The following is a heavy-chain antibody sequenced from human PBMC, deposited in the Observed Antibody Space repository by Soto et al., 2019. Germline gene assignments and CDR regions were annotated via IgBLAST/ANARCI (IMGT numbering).Heavy chain of an antibody. D-gene: IGHD3-10*01. Sequence: QVQLVESGGGVVQPGRSLRLSCAASGFTFSSYVMHWVRQALGKGLEWVALTSYDGSNEFYADSVKGRFTISRDNSKNALYLQMNSLRGEDTAVYYCSREPDYYGSGSPGYWGQGALVTVSS. J-gene: IGHJ4*02. CDR1: GFTFSSYV. CDR3: SREPDYYGSGSPGY. V-gene: IGHV3-30-3*01. CDR2: TSYDGSNE.